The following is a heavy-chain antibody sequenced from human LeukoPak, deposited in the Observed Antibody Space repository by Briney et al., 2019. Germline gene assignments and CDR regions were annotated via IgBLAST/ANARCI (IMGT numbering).Heavy chain of an antibody. CDR2: IYHSGST. CDR1: GYSISSGYY. J-gene: IGHJ5*02. D-gene: IGHD2-2*01. Sequence: PSETLSPTCAVSGYSISSGYYWGWIRQPPGKGLEWIGSIYHSGSTYYNPSLKSRVTISVDTSKNQFSLKLSSVTAADTAVYYCARLIVVVPAAPLNWFDPWGQGTLVTVSS. V-gene: IGHV4-38-2*01. CDR3: ARLIVVVPAAPLNWFDP.